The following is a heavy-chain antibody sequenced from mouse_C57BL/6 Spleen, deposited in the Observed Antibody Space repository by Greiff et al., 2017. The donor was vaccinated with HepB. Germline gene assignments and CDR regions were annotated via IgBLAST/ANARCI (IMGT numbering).Heavy chain of an antibody. D-gene: IGHD1-1*01. CDR2: ISYDGSN. V-gene: IGHV3-6*01. Sequence: EVQLQESGPGLVKPSQSLSLTCSVTGYSITSGYYWNWIRQFPGNKLEWMGYISYDGSNNYNPSLKNRISITRDTSKNQFFLKLNSVTTEDTATYYCAREGYYYGSSIAWFAYWGQGTLVTVSA. CDR1: GYSITSGYY. J-gene: IGHJ3*01. CDR3: AREGYYYGSSIAWFAY.